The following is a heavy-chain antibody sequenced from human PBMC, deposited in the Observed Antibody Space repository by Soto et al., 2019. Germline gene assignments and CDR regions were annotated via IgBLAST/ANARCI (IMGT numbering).Heavy chain of an antibody. V-gene: IGHV3-30*04. CDR3: ARAEAVAGPYYFDY. D-gene: IGHD6-19*01. CDR2: ISYDGSIK. CDR1: GSRFSISA. Sequence: EGSLRLSCAASGSRFSISAMHLVRQSPGKGLEWVAFISYDGSIKYYADSVKGRFTVSRDNSKNTLYLQMTSLRVEDTTVYYCARAEAVAGPYYFDYWGPGTLVTVSS. J-gene: IGHJ4*02.